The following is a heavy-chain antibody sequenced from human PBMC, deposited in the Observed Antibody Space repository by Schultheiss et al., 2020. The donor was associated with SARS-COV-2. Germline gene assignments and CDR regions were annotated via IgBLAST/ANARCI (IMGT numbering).Heavy chain of an antibody. J-gene: IGHJ4*02. CDR3: ARESYYDSSGYSPAYFDY. CDR2: ISYDGSNK. Sequence: GGSLRLSCAASGFTFSSYAMHWVRQAPGKGLEWVAVISYDGSNKYYADSVKGRFTISRDNSKNTLYLQMNSVRAEDTAVYYCARESYYDSSGYSPAYFDYWGQGTLVTVSS. CDR1: GFTFSSYA. V-gene: IGHV3-30*01. D-gene: IGHD3-22*01.